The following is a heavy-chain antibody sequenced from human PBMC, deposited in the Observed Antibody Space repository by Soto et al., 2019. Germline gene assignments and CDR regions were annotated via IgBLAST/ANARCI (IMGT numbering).Heavy chain of an antibody. V-gene: IGHV3-23*01. CDR3: ARSLGDHWDEYYFDY. D-gene: IGHD1-1*01. J-gene: IGHJ4*02. Sequence: VQVLESGGDLVQPGGSLRLSCAASGFTFTGYSMSWVRQAPGKGLEWVSGSSGTGYNTYYADTVQGRLTISRDKSKNTLYLQMDSLRAEDTALYYCARSLGDHWDEYYFDYWGQGTLVTVSS. CDR2: SSGTGYNT. CDR1: GFTFTGYS.